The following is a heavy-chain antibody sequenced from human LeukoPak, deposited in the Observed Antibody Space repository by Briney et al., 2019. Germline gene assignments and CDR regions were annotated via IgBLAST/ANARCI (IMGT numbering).Heavy chain of an antibody. J-gene: IGHJ3*02. V-gene: IGHV3-30-3*01. D-gene: IGHD2-21*02. CDR2: ISYDGSNK. CDR3: ARDFTATDAFDI. CDR1: GFTFSGSA. Sequence: GGSLRLSCAASGFTFSGSAMHWVRQAPGKGLEWVAVISYDGSNKYYADSVKGRFTISRDNSKNTLYLQMNSLRAEDTAVYYCARDFTATDAFDIWGQGTMVTVSS.